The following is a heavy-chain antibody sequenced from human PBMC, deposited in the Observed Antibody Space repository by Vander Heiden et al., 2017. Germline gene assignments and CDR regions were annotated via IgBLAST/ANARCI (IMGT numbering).Heavy chain of an antibody. CDR1: GLTFSSDA. D-gene: IGHD1-26*01. V-gene: IGHV3-23*01. CDR3: AKDWGIRVGATDY. J-gene: IGHJ4*02. Sequence: EVQLLESGGGLVQPGGSLRLSCAASGLTFSSDAMGWVRQAPGKGLQWVSTIGSSGGSTFYADSVKGRFTISRDDSKNTLYLQMTSLRAEDTALYYCAKDWGIRVGATDYWGQGTLVTVSS. CDR2: IGSSGGST.